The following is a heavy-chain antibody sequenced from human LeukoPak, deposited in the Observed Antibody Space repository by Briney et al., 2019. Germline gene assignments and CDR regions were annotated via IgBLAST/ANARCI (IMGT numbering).Heavy chain of an antibody. Sequence: GGSLRLSCAASGFTFSSYSMNWVRQAPGKGLEWVSSISSSSSYIYYADSVKGRFTISRDNAKNSLYLQMNSLRAEDTAVYYCAKAPNPPYYFDYWGQGTLVTVSS. CDR1: GFTFSSYS. CDR2: ISSSSSYI. J-gene: IGHJ4*02. CDR3: AKAPNPPYYFDY. V-gene: IGHV3-21*01.